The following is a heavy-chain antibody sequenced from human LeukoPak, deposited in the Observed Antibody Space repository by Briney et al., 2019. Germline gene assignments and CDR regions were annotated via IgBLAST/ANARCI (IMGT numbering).Heavy chain of an antibody. D-gene: IGHD3-10*01. CDR3: ARDRPLDADDYYGFYFFDY. CDR1: GYTFTGYY. CDR2: INPNSGGT. J-gene: IGHJ4*02. Sequence: ASVKVSCKASGYTFTGYYMHWVRQAPGQGLEWMGWINPNSGGTNHAQKFQGRVTMTRDTSISTAYMELSRLRSDDTAVYYCARDRPLDADDYYGFYFFDYWGQGTLVTLSS. V-gene: IGHV1-2*02.